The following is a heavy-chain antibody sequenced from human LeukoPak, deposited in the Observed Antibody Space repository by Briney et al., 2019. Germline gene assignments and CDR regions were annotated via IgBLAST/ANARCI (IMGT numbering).Heavy chain of an antibody. J-gene: IGHJ5*02. CDR2: IHYSGNT. CDR3: ARRRGDGDYRPES. CDR1: GGSFSGYY. Sequence: SETLSLTCAVYGGSFSGYYWSWIRQPPGRGLEWIGSIHYSGNTYYNPFLKSRVTISVDTSKNQFSLTLTSVTAADTSVYYCARRRGDGDYRPESWGQGTLVTVSS. D-gene: IGHD4-17*01. V-gene: IGHV4-34*01.